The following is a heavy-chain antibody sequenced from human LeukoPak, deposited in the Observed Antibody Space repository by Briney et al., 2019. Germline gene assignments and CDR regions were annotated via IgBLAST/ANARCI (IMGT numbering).Heavy chain of an antibody. D-gene: IGHD6-19*01. CDR2: INHSGST. CDR3: ARGFNSSGLDY. Sequence: PSETLSLTCAVYGGSFSGYYWSWIRQPPGKELEWIGEINHSGSTNYNPSLKSRVTISVDTSKNQFSLKLSSVTAADTAVYYCARGFNSSGLDYWGQGTLVTVSS. J-gene: IGHJ4*02. V-gene: IGHV4-34*01. CDR1: GGSFSGYY.